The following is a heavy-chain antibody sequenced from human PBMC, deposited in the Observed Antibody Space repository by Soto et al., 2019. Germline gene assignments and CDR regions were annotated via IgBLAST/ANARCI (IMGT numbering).Heavy chain of an antibody. CDR3: ARDSWGLAVPDYHYYAMDV. J-gene: IGHJ6*02. Sequence: QVQLVQSGAEVKKPGASVRVSCEASGYTFTSYGISWVRQAPGQGLEWMGWISVYSGSTNYAQKLQGRVTITTDRSTRAVYMELRSLRSDDTAVYYCARDSWGLAVPDYHYYAMDVWGQGTTVTVS. D-gene: IGHD6-19*01. V-gene: IGHV1-18*04. CDR1: GYTFTSYG. CDR2: ISVYSGST.